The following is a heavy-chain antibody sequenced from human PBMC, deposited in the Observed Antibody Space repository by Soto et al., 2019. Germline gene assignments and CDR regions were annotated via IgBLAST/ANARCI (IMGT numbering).Heavy chain of an antibody. CDR2: IIPILGIA. CDR3: ERGPPASSAYCGGDGYQGFDP. Sequence: QVQLVQSGAEVKKPGSSVKVSCKASGGTFSSYTISWVRQAPGQGLEWMGRIIPILGIANYAQKFQGRVTITADKSTSTAYMELSSLRSEDTAVYYCERGPPASSAYCGGDGYQGFDPWGQGTLVTVSS. V-gene: IGHV1-69*02. D-gene: IGHD2-21*01. CDR1: GGTFSSYT. J-gene: IGHJ5*02.